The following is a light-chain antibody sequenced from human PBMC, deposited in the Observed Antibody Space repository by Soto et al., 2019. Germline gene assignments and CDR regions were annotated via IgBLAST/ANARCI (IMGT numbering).Light chain of an antibody. J-gene: IGKJ1*01. CDR2: ATS. CDR1: QDIRTE. Sequence: AIPMTQSPSSLSASVGDRVTITCRASQDIRTELGWYQQKPGNAPKLLIYATSILQSGVPSRFSGIGSGTDFTLTISSLQPEDFATYYCLQDDSYPRTFGQGTKVEIK. CDR3: LQDDSYPRT. V-gene: IGKV1-6*01.